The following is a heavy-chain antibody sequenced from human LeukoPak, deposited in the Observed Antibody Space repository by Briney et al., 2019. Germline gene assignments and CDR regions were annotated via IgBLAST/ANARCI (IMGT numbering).Heavy chain of an antibody. J-gene: IGHJ4*02. V-gene: IGHV3-21*01. CDR2: INFRGTYI. D-gene: IGHD1-26*01. Sequence: GSLKLSCVASGFTLSRFTMNWVRPAPGKGLELVSSINFRGTYIYYTDSVKGRFSISRDDARNSLFLQMNGLRAEDTAVYYCATEEYLRGSYFFFGSWGQGSLVTVSS. CDR1: GFTLSRFT. CDR3: ATEEYLRGSYFFFGS.